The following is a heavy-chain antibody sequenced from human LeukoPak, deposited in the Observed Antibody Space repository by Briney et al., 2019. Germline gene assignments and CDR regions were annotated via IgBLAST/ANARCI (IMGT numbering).Heavy chain of an antibody. J-gene: IGHJ6*02. Sequence: SETLSLTCAVYGGSFSGYYWSWIRQPPGKGLEWLGEINHSGSTNCNPSLKSRVTISVDTSKNQFSLKLSSVTAADTAVYYCARGARPTYYYYGMDVWGQGTTVTVS. CDR1: GGSFSGYY. CDR2: INHSGST. CDR3: ARGARPTYYYYGMDV. V-gene: IGHV4-34*01.